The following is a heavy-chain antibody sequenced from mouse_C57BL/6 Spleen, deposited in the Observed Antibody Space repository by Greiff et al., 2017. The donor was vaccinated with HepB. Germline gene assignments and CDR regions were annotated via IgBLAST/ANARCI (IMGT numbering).Heavy chain of an antibody. D-gene: IGHD1-1*01. CDR1: GYTFTSYW. CDR3: AREDYYGSSPDY. CDR2: IDPSDSYT. V-gene: IGHV1-50*01. J-gene: IGHJ2*01. Sequence: VQLQQPGAELVKPGASVKLSCKASGYTFTSYWMQWVKQRPGQGLEWIGEIDPSDSYTNYNQKFKGKATLTVDTSSSTAYMQLSSLTSEDSAVYYCAREDYYGSSPDYWGQGTTLTVSS.